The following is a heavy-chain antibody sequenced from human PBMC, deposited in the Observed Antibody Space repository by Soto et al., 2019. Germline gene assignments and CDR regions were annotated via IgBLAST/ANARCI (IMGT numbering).Heavy chain of an antibody. CDR3: ARDYGSYYYYYYGMDV. D-gene: IGHD1-26*01. CDR2: ISSSSSYI. Sequence: GGSLRLSCAASGFTFSSYSMNWVRQAPGKGLEWVSSISSSSSYIYYADSVKGRFTISRDNAKNSLYLQMNSLRADDTAVYYCARDYGSYYYYYYGMDVWGQGTTVTVSS. CDR1: GFTFSSYS. J-gene: IGHJ6*02. V-gene: IGHV3-21*01.